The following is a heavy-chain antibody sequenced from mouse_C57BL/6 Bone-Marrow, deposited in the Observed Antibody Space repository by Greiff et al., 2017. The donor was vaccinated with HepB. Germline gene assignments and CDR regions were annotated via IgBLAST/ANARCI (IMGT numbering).Heavy chain of an antibody. CDR3: AGHRYYGRRGAMDY. J-gene: IGHJ4*01. Sequence: QVQLKESGPGLVAPSQSLSITCTVSGFSLTSYGVHWVRQPPGKGLEWLVVIWSDGSTTYNSALKSRLSISKDNSKSQVFLKMNSLQTDDTAMYYWAGHRYYGRRGAMDYWGQGTSVTVSA. V-gene: IGHV2-6-1*01. D-gene: IGHD1-1*01. CDR1: GFSLTSYG. CDR2: IWSDGST.